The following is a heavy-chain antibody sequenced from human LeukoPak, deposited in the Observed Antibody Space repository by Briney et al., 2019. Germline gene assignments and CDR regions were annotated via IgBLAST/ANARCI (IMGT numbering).Heavy chain of an antibody. CDR1: GGSISSDY. J-gene: IGHJ4*02. V-gene: IGHV4-59*01. CDR3: ARGKWGDSGWHFDS. Sequence: PSETLSLTCTVSGGSISSDYWTWIRQPPGKGLEWIGYTYYSGSTNYNPSLKSRVTMSVDTSKIQFSLKLSSMTAADTAVYFCARGKWGDSGWHFDSWGQGTLVTVSS. D-gene: IGHD6-19*01. CDR2: TYYSGST.